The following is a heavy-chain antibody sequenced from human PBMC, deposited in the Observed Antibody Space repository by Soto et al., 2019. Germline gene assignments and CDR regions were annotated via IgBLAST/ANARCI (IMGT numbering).Heavy chain of an antibody. Sequence: SETLSLTCTVSGGSVNSGRYYWSWIRQPPGKGLDWIGYIYYSGSTNYNPSLKSRVTISVDTSKNQFSLNLSSVIAADTAVYYCARVLGDYYDSSGFYPMPFDHWGQGTLVTVS. CDR3: ARVLGDYYDSSGFYPMPFDH. CDR2: IYYSGST. V-gene: IGHV4-61*01. J-gene: IGHJ4*02. CDR1: GGSVNSGRYY. D-gene: IGHD3-22*01.